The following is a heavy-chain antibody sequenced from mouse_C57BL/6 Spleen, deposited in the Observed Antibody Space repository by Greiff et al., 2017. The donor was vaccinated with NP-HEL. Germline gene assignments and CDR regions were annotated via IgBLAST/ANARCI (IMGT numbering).Heavy chain of an antibody. CDR1: GFSLSTSGMG. D-gene: IGHD2-12*01. Sequence: QVTLKESGPGILQSSQTLSLTCSFSGFSLSTSGMGVSWIRQPSGKGLEWLAHIYWDDDKRYNPSLKSRLTISKDTSRNQVFLKITSVDTADTATYYCARRLRQYYYAMDYLGQGTSVTVSS. CDR3: ARRLRQYYYAMDY. CDR2: IYWDDDK. J-gene: IGHJ4*01. V-gene: IGHV8-12*01.